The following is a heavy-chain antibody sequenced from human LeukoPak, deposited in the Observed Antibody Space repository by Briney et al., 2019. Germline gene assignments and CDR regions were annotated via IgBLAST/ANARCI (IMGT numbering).Heavy chain of an antibody. J-gene: IGHJ4*02. D-gene: IGHD5-18*01. CDR1: GFSFSSYS. Sequence: PGGSLRLSCVASGFSFSSYSMNWVRQAPGKGLEWVSSISNSNSFIYYADSVKGRFIIYRDNAKNSLYLQMNSLRAEDTAVYYCARDEGYSYGSGDWGQGTLVTVSS. CDR3: ARDEGYSYGSGD. CDR2: ISNSNSFI. V-gene: IGHV3-21*01.